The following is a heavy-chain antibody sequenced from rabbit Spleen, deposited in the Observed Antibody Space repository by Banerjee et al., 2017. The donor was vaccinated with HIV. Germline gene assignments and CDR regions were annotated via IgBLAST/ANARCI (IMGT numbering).Heavy chain of an antibody. V-gene: IGHV1S45*01. CDR3: ARDTGSSFSSYGMDL. CDR1: GVSFNDKDV. CDR2: IAGSSSGFT. D-gene: IGHD8-1*01. Sequence: QEQLEESGGGLVKPEGSLTLTCKASGVSFNDKDVMCWVRQAPGKGLQWIACIAGSSSGFTYSATWAKGRFTCSKTSSTTVTLQMTSLTVADTATYFCARDTGSSFSSYGMDLWGPGTLVTVS. J-gene: IGHJ6*01.